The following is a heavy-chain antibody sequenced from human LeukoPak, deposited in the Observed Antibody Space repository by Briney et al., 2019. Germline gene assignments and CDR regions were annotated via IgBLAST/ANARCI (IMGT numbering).Heavy chain of an antibody. Sequence: GGSLRLSCAVSGLSFSNYWMHWVRQAPGKGLVWVARTNLHGTTVDYADSVKGRFTISRDNAKNTLFLQMNSLRAEDTAVYYCACGYTYVRLGDHSGQGTLVTVSS. CDR1: GLSFSNYW. CDR2: TNLHGTTV. CDR3: ACGYTYVRLGDH. D-gene: IGHD5-18*01. J-gene: IGHJ4*02. V-gene: IGHV3-74*01.